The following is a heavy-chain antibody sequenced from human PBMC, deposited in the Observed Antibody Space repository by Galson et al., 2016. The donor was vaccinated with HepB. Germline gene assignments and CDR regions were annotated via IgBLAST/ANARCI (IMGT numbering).Heavy chain of an antibody. V-gene: IGHV3-74*03. J-gene: IGHJ2*01. CDR1: GFTLSSYW. CDR3: ASLRFKGFDL. CDR2: ISSDGLTT. Sequence: SLRLSCAASGFTLSSYWMSWVRQAPGMGLVWVSRISSDGLTTTYADSVKGRFTISRDNGRNTLYLQMNSLRAEDTGVYYCASLRFKGFDLWGRGTLVTVSS. D-gene: IGHD3-3*01.